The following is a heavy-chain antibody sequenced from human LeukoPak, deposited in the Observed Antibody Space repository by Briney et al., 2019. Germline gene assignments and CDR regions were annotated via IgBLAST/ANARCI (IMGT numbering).Heavy chain of an antibody. D-gene: IGHD3-3*01. J-gene: IGHJ3*02. CDR1: GFSVSSNY. Sequence: GGSLRLSCAVSGFSVSSNYISWVRQAPGKGLEWVSVIYAGGDTYYSDSVKGRFTISRDNSKNTLYLQMNSLRAEDTAVYYCAREASGMGAFDIWGQGTMVTVSS. V-gene: IGHV3-53*01. CDR3: AREASGMGAFDI. CDR2: IYAGGDT.